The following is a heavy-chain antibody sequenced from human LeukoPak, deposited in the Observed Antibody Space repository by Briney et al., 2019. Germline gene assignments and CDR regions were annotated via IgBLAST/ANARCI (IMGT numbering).Heavy chain of an antibody. V-gene: IGHV3-23*01. D-gene: IGHD6-13*01. CDR1: GLTFSSCA. J-gene: IGHJ4*02. CDR3: ARGKGVVAADTNFDH. CDR2: ITGGGGTT. Sequence: GASLRLSCAASGLTFSSCAMSWVRQAPGKGLEWVSTITGGGGTTYYADSVKGRFTISRDTSKNTLFLQMNSLRADDTAVYYCARGKGVVAADTNFDHWGQGTLVIVSS.